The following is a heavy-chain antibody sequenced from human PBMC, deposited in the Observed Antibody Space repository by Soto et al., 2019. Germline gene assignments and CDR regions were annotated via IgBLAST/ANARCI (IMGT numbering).Heavy chain of an antibody. Sequence: SETLSLTCGVSGGSISSGGYSWSWIRQPPGKGLEWIGYIYHSGSTYYNPSLKSRVTISVDRSKNQFSLKLSSVTAADTAVYYCAIVSSSSGGNWFDPWGQGTLVTVSS. V-gene: IGHV4-30-2*01. CDR1: GGSISSGGYS. CDR2: IYHSGST. J-gene: IGHJ5*02. D-gene: IGHD6-6*01. CDR3: AIVSSSSGGNWFDP.